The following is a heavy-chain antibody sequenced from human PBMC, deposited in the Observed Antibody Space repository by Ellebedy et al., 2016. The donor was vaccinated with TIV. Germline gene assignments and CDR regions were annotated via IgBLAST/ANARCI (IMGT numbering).Heavy chain of an antibody. D-gene: IGHD3-10*01. V-gene: IGHV1-18*01. Sequence: AASVKVSCKASGYTFINYGFTWVRHAPGQGFEWMGWIRAYNGDTDYAQRLQGRGTMTTDTSTTTAYMELRSLRSDDTAVYYCARGGLSGSGSEGVNHWGQGTLVTVSS. CDR2: IRAYNGDT. J-gene: IGHJ1*01. CDR1: GYTFINYG. CDR3: ARGGLSGSGSEGVNH.